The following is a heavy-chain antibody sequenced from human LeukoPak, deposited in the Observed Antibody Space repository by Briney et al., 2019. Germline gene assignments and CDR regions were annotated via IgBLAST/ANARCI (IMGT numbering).Heavy chain of an antibody. CDR1: GGSISSGDYY. CDR2: IYYSGST. J-gene: IGHJ4*02. CDR3: ARALAVAGTVDY. Sequence: SETLSLTCTVSGGSISSGDYYWSWIRQPPGKGLEWIGYIYYSGSTYYNPSLKSRVTISVDTSKNQFSLKLSSVTAADTAVYYCARALAVAGTVDYWGQGTLVTVSS. D-gene: IGHD6-19*01. V-gene: IGHV4-30-4*01.